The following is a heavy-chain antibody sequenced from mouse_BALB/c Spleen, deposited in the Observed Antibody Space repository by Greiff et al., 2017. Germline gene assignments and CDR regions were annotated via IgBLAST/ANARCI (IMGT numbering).Heavy chain of an antibody. V-gene: IGHV1-85*01. J-gene: IGHJ3*01. Sequence: VQLQQSGAELVKPGASVKLSCKASGYTFTSYDINWVRQRPEQGLEWIGWIFPGDGSTKYNEKFKGKATLTTDKSSSTAYMQLSRLTSEDSAVYYCTRPYGNYLAWFAYWGQGTLVTVSA. D-gene: IGHD2-1*01. CDR2: IFPGDGST. CDR1: GYTFTSYD. CDR3: TRPYGNYLAWFAY.